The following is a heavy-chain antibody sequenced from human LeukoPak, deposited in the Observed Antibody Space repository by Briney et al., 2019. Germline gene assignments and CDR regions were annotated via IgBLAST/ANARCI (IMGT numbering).Heavy chain of an antibody. J-gene: IGHJ4*02. CDR2: IYYSGST. CDR1: GGSISSYY. V-gene: IGHV4-59*01. D-gene: IGHD6-13*01. CDR3: AIMPDPYSSSWNRNDY. Sequence: PSETLSLTCTVSGGSISSYYWSWIRQPPGKGLEWIGYIYYSGSTNYNPSLKSRVTISVDTSKNQFSLKLSSVTAADTAVYYCAIMPDPYSSSWNRNDYWGQGTLVTVSS.